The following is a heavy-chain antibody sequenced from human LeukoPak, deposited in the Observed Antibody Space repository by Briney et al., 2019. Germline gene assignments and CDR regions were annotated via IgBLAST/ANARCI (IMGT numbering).Heavy chain of an antibody. CDR3: ARVSGRQGAYLDY. J-gene: IGHJ4*02. CDR2: INPNSGGT. D-gene: IGHD1-26*01. V-gene: IGHV1-2*02. CDR1: GYTFTGYY. Sequence: ASVKVSCKASGYTFTGYYMHWVRQAPGQGLEWMGWINPNSGGTNYAQKFQGRVTMTRDTSISTAYMELSRLRSDDTAVYYCARVSGRQGAYLDYWGQGTLVTVSS.